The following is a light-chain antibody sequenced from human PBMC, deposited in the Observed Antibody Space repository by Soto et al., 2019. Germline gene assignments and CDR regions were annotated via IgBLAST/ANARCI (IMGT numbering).Light chain of an antibody. V-gene: IGKV1-5*01. CDR3: QQYNSYPLT. CDR1: QSISSW. CDR2: DAS. Sequence: DSQMTQSPSTLSASVGDRVTSTCRASQSISSWLAWYQQKPGKAPKLLIYDASSLESGVPSRFSGSGSGTEFTLTISSLQPDDFATYYCQQYNSYPLTFGQGTKVDIK. J-gene: IGKJ1*01.